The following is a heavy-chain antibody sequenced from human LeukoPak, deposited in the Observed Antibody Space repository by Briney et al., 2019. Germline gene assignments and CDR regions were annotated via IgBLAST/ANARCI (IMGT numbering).Heavy chain of an antibody. CDR2: ISSSGSTI. V-gene: IGHV3-48*03. CDR1: GFTFSSYA. J-gene: IGHJ4*02. CDR3: GRETVLRYNDFDY. Sequence: GGSLRLSCAASGFTFSSYAMNWVRQAPGKGLEWVSYISSSGSTIYYADSVKGRFTISRDNAKNSLYLQMNSLRAEDPAVYYCGRETVLRYNDFDYWGQGTLVTVSS. D-gene: IGHD1-1*01.